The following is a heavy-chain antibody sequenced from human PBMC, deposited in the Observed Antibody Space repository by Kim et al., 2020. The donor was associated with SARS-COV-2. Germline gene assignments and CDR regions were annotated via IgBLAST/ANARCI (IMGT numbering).Heavy chain of an antibody. CDR1: GFTFSSFR. V-gene: IGHV3-74*01. J-gene: IGHJ4*02. CDR3: ARDYGGNSASCFDY. Sequence: LSLTCAASGFTFSSFRMHWVRQAPGKGLVWVSRINSGGSSTSYADSVKGRFTISRDNAKNTLYLHMNSLRAEDTAVYYCARDYGGNSASCFDYWGQGTLVTVSS. D-gene: IGHD4-17*01. CDR2: INSGGSST.